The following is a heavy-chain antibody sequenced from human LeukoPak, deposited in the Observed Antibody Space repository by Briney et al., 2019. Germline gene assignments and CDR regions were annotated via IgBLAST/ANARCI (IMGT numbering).Heavy chain of an antibody. CDR2: IYHSGST. V-gene: IGHV4-30-2*01. Sequence: PSETLSLTCAVSGGSISSGGYSWSWIRQPPGKGLEWIGYIYHSGSTYYNPSLKSRVTISVDTSKNQFSLKLSSVTAADTAVYYCARHGRGYYDSSGYYGVYFDYWGQGTLVTVSS. CDR3: ARHGRGYYDSSGYYGVYFDY. CDR1: GGSISSGGYS. D-gene: IGHD3-22*01. J-gene: IGHJ4*02.